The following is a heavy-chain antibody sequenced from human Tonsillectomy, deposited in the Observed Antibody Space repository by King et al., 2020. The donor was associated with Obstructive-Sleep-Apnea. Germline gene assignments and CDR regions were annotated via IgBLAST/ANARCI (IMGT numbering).Heavy chain of an antibody. Sequence: VQLVESGAEVKKPGSSVKVSCKASGGTFSSYAISWVRQAPGQGLEWMGVIIPIFGTANYAQKFQGRVTITADESTSTAYMELSSLRSEDTAVYYCARAVRLLDLKWSGYYKEGDYYYYYGMDVWGQGTTVTVSS. CDR1: GGTFSSYA. J-gene: IGHJ6*02. V-gene: IGHV1-69*01. D-gene: IGHD3-3*01. CDR3: ARAVRLLDLKWSGYYKEGDYYYYYGMDV. CDR2: IIPIFGTA.